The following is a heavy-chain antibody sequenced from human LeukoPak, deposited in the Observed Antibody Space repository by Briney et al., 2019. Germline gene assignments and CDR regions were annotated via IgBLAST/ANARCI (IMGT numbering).Heavy chain of an antibody. D-gene: IGHD4-17*01. CDR3: ARGPPVFTVSRGDY. Sequence: ASVKVSCKASGYTFTSYGINWVRQAPGQGLAWMGWISVYNGITNYAQILQGRVTMTADRSTSTAYMELRSLRSDDTAVYYCARGPPVFTVSRGDYWGQGTLVTVSS. J-gene: IGHJ4*02. V-gene: IGHV1-18*01. CDR1: GYTFTSYG. CDR2: ISVYNGIT.